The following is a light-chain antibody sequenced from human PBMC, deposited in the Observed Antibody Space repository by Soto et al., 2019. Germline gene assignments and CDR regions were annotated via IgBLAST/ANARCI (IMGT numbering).Light chain of an antibody. CDR1: QSISSY. J-gene: IGKJ2*01. CDR2: AAS. CDR3: QQSYSTLYT. V-gene: IGKV1-39*01. Sequence: QMTPAPTSPSATVREKSHKTFPASQSISSYLNWYQQKPGKAPKLLIYAASSLQSGVPSRFSGSGSGTDFTLTISSLQPEDFATYYCQQSYSTLYTFGQGTRWIS.